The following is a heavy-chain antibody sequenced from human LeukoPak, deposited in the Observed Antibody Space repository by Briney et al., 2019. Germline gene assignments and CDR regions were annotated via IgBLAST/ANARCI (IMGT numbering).Heavy chain of an antibody. CDR2: IYSGGST. CDR1: GCTVSSNY. CDR3: ARVQQLVRGLGFDM. V-gene: IGHV3-53*05. J-gene: IGHJ3*02. D-gene: IGHD6-13*01. Sequence: GGSLRLSCADSGCTVSSNYMSWVRQAPGKGLEWVSVIYSGGSTYYADSVKGRFTISRDNSKNTLYLQMGSLRAEDMAVYYCARVQQLVRGLGFDMWGQGIMVTVSS.